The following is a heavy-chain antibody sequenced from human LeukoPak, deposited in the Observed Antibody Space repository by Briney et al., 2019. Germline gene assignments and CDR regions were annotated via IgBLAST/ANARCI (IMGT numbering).Heavy chain of an antibody. CDR1: GGSISSYY. D-gene: IGHD3-9*01. Sequence: PSETLSLTCTVSGGSISSYYWSWIRQPPGKGLEWIGYIYYSGSTNYNPSLKSRVTISVDTSKNQFSLKLSSVTAADTAVYYCARTYYDILTGYEHFDYWGQGTLVTVSS. V-gene: IGHV4-59*01. CDR3: ARTYYDILTGYEHFDY. J-gene: IGHJ4*02. CDR2: IYYSGST.